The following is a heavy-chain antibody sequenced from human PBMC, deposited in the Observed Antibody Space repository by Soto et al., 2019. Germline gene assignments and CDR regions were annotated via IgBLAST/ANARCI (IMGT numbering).Heavy chain of an antibody. Sequence: QITLKESGPTLVKPTQTLTLPCTFSGFSLTTSGVGLGWFRQPPGQPLEWLALVYGDDDKRYTRSLKSRLTITKDTSTNQVVFTMTTMDPVDTAPYYCARNKFGGYVGAFDGWGQGTMVTVSS. J-gene: IGHJ3*01. D-gene: IGHD1-1*01. V-gene: IGHV2-5*02. CDR2: VYGDDDK. CDR3: ARNKFGGYVGAFDG. CDR1: GFSLTTSGVG.